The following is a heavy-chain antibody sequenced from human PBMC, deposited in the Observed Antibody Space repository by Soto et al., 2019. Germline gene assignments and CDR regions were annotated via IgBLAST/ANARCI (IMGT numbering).Heavy chain of an antibody. CDR1: GGSISSSSYY. CDR3: ARQWGEYPLGPFDL. J-gene: IGHJ2*01. V-gene: IGHV4-39*01. CDR2: IYYSGST. Sequence: QLQLQESGPGLVKPSETLSLTCTVSGGSISSSSYYWGWIRQPPGKGLEWIGSIYYSGSTYYNPSLKSRVTISVDTSKNQFSLKLSSVTAADTAVYYCARQWGEYPLGPFDLWGRGTLVTVSS. D-gene: IGHD2-2*01.